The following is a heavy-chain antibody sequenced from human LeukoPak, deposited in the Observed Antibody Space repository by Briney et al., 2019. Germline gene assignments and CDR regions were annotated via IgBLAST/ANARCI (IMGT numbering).Heavy chain of an antibody. J-gene: IGHJ6*02. V-gene: IGHV4-59*01. CDR1: GGSISSYY. D-gene: IGHD1-7*01. CDR2: IYYSGST. Sequence: SETLSLTCTASGGSISSYYWSWIRQPPGKGLEWIGYIYYSGSTNYNPSLKSRVTISVDTSKNQFSLKLSSMTAADTAVYYCARDNWNYGSSMDVWGQGTTVTVSS. CDR3: ARDNWNYGSSMDV.